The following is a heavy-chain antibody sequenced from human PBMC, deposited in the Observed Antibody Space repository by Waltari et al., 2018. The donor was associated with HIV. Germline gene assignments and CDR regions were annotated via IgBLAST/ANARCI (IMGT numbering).Heavy chain of an antibody. Sequence: EVQLLESGGGLVQPGGSLSLPCAASGFTFSNYAMSWVRQAPGKGLEWVSSISGSGGSTYYADSVKGRFTVSRDNSKDTLFLQMNSLRAEDTALYYCAKEGIIVITDAFDIWGQGTMVIVSS. CDR1: GFTFSNYA. CDR3: AKEGIIVITDAFDI. D-gene: IGHD3-22*01. V-gene: IGHV3-23*01. J-gene: IGHJ3*02. CDR2: ISGSGGST.